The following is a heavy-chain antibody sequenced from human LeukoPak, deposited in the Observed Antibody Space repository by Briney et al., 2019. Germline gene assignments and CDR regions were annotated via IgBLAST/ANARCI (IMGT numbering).Heavy chain of an antibody. J-gene: IGHJ3*02. CDR3: ATGVHIVGAAPVFDI. D-gene: IGHD1-26*01. CDR2: IWYDGSNK. CDR1: GFTFSSYG. Sequence: TGGSLRLSCAASGFTFSSYGMHWVRQAPGKGLEWVAVIWYDGSNKYYADSVKGRFTISRDNSKNTLCLQMNSLRAEDTAVYYCATGVHIVGAAPVFDIWGQGTMVTVSS. V-gene: IGHV3-33*01.